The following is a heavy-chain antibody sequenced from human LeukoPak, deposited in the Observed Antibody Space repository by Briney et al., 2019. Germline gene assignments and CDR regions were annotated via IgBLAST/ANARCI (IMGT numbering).Heavy chain of an antibody. J-gene: IGHJ5*02. CDR1: GGSFSGYY. V-gene: IGHV4-34*01. D-gene: IGHD2-15*01. Sequence: SETLSLTCAVYGGSFSGYYWSWIRQPPGKGLEWIGEINHSGSTNYNPSLKSRVTISVDTFRNQFSLKLSSVTAADTAVYFCATKPGGYCSSSNCFGEAPWGQGTLVTVSS. CDR3: ATKPGGYCSSSNCFGEAP. CDR2: INHSGST.